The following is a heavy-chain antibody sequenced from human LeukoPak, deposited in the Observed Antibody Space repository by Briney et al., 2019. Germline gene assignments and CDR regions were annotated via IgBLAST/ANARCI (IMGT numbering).Heavy chain of an antibody. Sequence: SETLSLTCAVYGGSFSGYYLSWLRQPPGKGLEWIGEINHSGSTNYNPSLKSRVTISVDTSKNQFSLKLSSVTAADTAVYYCAREGGWYRDYWGQGTLVTVSS. CDR3: AREGGWYRDY. V-gene: IGHV4-34*01. CDR2: INHSGST. D-gene: IGHD6-19*01. J-gene: IGHJ4*02. CDR1: GGSFSGYY.